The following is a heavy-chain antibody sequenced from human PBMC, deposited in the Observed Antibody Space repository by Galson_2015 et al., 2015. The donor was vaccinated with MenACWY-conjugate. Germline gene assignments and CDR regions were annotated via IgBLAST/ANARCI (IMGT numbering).Heavy chain of an antibody. J-gene: IGHJ4*02. CDR2: ISGSGAIT. D-gene: IGHD5-12*01. Sequence: SLRLSCAASSFTLSNSAMSWVRQAPGKGLEWVSGISGSGAITHYADSVKGRFAISRDNSKNTLYLQMNSLRAEDTAVYFCAKESGWSGSDYSFDYWGQGTLATVAS. CDR3: AKESGWSGSDYSFDY. CDR1: SFTLSNSA. V-gene: IGHV3-23*01.